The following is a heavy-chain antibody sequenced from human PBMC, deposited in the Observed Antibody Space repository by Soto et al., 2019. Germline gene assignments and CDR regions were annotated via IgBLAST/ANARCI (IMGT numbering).Heavy chain of an antibody. Sequence: ASVKVSCKASGFTFTSSAVQWVRQARGQRLEWIGWIVVGSGNTNYAQKFQERVTITRDMSTSTAYMELSSLRSEDTAVYYCAAPLARTVTNPIGNYYYYYGMDVWGQGTTVTVSS. V-gene: IGHV1-58*01. J-gene: IGHJ6*02. CDR3: AAPLARTVTNPIGNYYYYYGMDV. CDR1: GFTFTSSA. D-gene: IGHD4-4*01. CDR2: IVVGSGNT.